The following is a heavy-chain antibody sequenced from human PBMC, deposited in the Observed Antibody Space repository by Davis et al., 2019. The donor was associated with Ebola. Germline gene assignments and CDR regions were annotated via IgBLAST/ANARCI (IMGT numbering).Heavy chain of an antibody. J-gene: IGHJ4*02. V-gene: IGHV1-18*01. Sequence: AASVKVSCKASGYTSSSYGINWVRRAPGRGLEWMGWISTYNGNTNYAQHFQGSVTLTTDTSTSTASMELRFLRSDDTATYYCARGGLLFWVDYWGQGTLVTVSS. CDR2: ISTYNGNT. CDR3: ARGGLLFWVDY. D-gene: IGHD2-21*02. CDR1: GYTSSSYG.